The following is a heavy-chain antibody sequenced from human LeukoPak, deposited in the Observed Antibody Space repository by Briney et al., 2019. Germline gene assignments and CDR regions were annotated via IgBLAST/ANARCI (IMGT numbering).Heavy chain of an antibody. Sequence: GGSLRLSCVASGFTFGKYWMSWVRQAPGKGLEWVANIKLDGSEKNYVDSVKGRFTISRDNTKNSLYLRMNSLRAEDTAVFYCARDQYDTWSRRGNFDSWGQGTLVIVSS. CDR1: GFTFGKYW. J-gene: IGHJ4*02. V-gene: IGHV3-7*03. CDR2: IKLDGSEK. CDR3: ARDQYDTWSRRGNFDS. D-gene: IGHD3-3*01.